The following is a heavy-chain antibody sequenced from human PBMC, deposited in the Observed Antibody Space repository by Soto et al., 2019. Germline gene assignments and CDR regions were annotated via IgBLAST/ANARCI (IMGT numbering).Heavy chain of an antibody. J-gene: IGHJ4*02. CDR3: AKDFVGSGTYYLDD. V-gene: IGHV3-30*18. Sequence: QVQLVESGGGVVQPGRSLRLSCAASGLTFNSYAMHWVRQAPGKGLEWVAVISYDGGNKYYADSVRGRFSISRDNSKSTVFLQMNSLRAEDTAVYYCAKDFVGSGTYYLDDWGQGTLVTVSS. D-gene: IGHD3-10*01. CDR2: ISYDGGNK. CDR1: GLTFNSYA.